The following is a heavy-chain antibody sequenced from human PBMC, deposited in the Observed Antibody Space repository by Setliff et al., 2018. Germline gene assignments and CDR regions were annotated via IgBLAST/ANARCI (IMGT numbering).Heavy chain of an antibody. CDR2: INHSGGST. D-gene: IGHD2-15*01. CDR1: GFTFNRFA. CDR3: AKDDAGYCSGGSCYAPFDY. Sequence: QPGGSLRLSCAASGFTFNRFAMSWVRQTPGKGLEWVSAINHSGGSTYYADPVKGRFTISRDNSKNTLYLQMNSLRAEDTAVYYCAKDDAGYCSGGSCYAPFDYWGQGTLVTVSS. J-gene: IGHJ4*02. V-gene: IGHV3-23*01.